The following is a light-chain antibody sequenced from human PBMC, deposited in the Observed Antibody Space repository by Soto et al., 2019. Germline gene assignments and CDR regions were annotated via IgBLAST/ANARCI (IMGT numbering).Light chain of an antibody. CDR3: QAWESNTAYV. CDR1: KLGDRY. Sequence: SYELTQPPSVSVSPGQTASITCSGDKLGDRYAFWYQQKPGQSPVLVIYQDTKRPSGIPERFSGSNSGNTATLTISGTQAMDEADYYCQAWESNTAYVFGTGTKVTVL. J-gene: IGLJ1*01. CDR2: QDT. V-gene: IGLV3-1*01.